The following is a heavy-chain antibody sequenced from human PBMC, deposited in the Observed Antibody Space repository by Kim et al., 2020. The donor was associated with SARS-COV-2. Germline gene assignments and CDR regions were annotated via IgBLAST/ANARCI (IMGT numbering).Heavy chain of an antibody. CDR1: GGSISSYY. V-gene: IGHV4-59*08. J-gene: IGHJ1*01. Sequence: SETLSLTCTVSGGSISSYYWSWIRQPPGKGLEWIGYIYYSGSTNYNPSLKSRVTISVDTSKNQFSLQLSTVIAADTAVHYCSGHTRGLAAEYFQHWGQGT. D-gene: IGHD1-26*01. CDR2: IYYSGST. CDR3: SGHTRGLAAEYFQH.